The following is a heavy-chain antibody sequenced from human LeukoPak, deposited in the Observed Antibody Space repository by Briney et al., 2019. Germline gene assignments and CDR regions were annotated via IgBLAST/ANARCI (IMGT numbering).Heavy chain of an antibody. CDR3: ARHEVGYSYAVFDY. J-gene: IGHJ4*02. CDR1: GYSFTSYW. CDR2: IYPGDSDT. D-gene: IGHD5-18*01. V-gene: IGHV5-51*01. Sequence: GESLQISCQGSGYSFTSYWIGWVRQLPGKGLEWMGIIYPGDSDTRYSPSFQGQVTISADKSISTAYLQWSSLKASDTAMYYCARHEVGYSYAVFDYWGQGTLVTVSS.